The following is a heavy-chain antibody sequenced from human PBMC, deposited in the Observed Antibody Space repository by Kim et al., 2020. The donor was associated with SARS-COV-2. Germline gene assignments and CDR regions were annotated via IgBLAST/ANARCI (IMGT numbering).Heavy chain of an antibody. CDR3: ASRRIVTMVRGVIRGIDY. J-gene: IGHJ4*02. D-gene: IGHD3-10*01. Sequence: KGRFTISRDNSKNTLYLQMNSLRAEDTAVYYCASRRIVTMVRGVIRGIDYWGQGTLVTVSS. V-gene: IGHV3-66*01.